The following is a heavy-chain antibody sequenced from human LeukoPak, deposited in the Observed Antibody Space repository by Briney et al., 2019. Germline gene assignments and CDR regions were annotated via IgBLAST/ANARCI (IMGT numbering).Heavy chain of an antibody. Sequence: SETLSLTCTVSGDSISSFYWTWIRQPPGKGLEWIGYISYSGNTNYDPSLKGRVTISVDTSKNQFSLKLGSVTAADTAVYYCAKTYSSSWHNWYFDLWGRGTLVPVSS. CDR3: AKTYSSSWHNWYFDL. D-gene: IGHD6-13*01. CDR1: GDSISSFY. V-gene: IGHV4-59*08. J-gene: IGHJ2*01. CDR2: ISYSGNT.